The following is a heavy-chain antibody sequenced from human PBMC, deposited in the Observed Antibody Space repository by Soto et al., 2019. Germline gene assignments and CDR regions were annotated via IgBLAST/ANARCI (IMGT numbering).Heavy chain of an antibody. V-gene: IGHV6-1*01. CDR3: ARTVGWLDP. CDR1: GDSVSSDTSA. J-gene: IGHJ5*02. Sequence: SQTLSLTCVISGDSVSSDTSAWNWIRQSPSRGLEWLGRTYYRSKWYKEYAASVKSRITINPDTSKNQFSLQLNSVSPEDTAVYYCARTVGWLDPWGQGSLVTVSS. D-gene: IGHD1-26*01. CDR2: TYYRSKWYK.